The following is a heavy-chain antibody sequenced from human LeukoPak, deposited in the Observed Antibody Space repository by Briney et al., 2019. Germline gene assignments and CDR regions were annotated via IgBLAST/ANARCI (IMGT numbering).Heavy chain of an antibody. CDR2: CNPEDGET. D-gene: IGHD1-7*01. Sequence: ASVKVSCKVSGYTLTELCMHWVRQAPGKGLEWMGGCNPEDGETIYAQKFQGRVTMTEDTSTDTAYMELSSLRSEDTAVYYCARAYRRITGTTRPHYYYYYMDVWGKGTTVTVSS. J-gene: IGHJ6*03. CDR1: GYTLTELC. V-gene: IGHV1-24*01. CDR3: ARAYRRITGTTRPHYYYYYMDV.